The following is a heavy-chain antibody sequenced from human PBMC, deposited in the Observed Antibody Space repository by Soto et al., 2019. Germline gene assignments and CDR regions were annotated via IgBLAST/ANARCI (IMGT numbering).Heavy chain of an antibody. CDR2: VIPLFGAA. V-gene: IGHV1-69*13. Sequence: SGKVSCKASGVTCSNYGINWVRQAPGQGLEWMGGVIPLFGAANYAQKFQGRVTITADASTSMVYMQLSSLRSEDTAVYYCAREQHDPYDASGYYFNWFDPWGQGTLVTVSS. J-gene: IGHJ5*02. CDR1: GVTCSNYG. D-gene: IGHD3-22*01. CDR3: AREQHDPYDASGYYFNWFDP.